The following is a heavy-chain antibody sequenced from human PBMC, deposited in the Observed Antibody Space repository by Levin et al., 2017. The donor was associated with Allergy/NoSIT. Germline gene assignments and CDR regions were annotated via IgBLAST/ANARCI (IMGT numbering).Heavy chain of an antibody. Sequence: GASVKVSCKASGYTFTSYGISWVRQAPGQGLEWMGWISAYNGNTNYAQKLQGRVTMTTDTSTSTAYMELRSLRSDDTAVYYCARDSSIAAHVVLGDDYWGQGTLVTVSS. CDR1: GYTFTSYG. J-gene: IGHJ4*02. CDR3: ARDSSIAAHVVLGDDY. CDR2: ISAYNGNT. D-gene: IGHD6-6*01. V-gene: IGHV1-18*01.